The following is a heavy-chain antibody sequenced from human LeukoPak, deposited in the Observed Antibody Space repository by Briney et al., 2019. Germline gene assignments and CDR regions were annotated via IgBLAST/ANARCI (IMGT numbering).Heavy chain of an antibody. CDR1: GYTFTGYY. J-gene: IGHJ6*03. Sequence: ASVKVSCKASGYTFTGYYMHWVRQAPGQGLEWMGWINPNSGGTNYAQKFQGRVTMTRDTSISTAYMELSRLRSEDTAVYYCARGKAGYSYGYYYYYYMDVWGKGTTVTISS. V-gene: IGHV1-2*02. CDR2: INPNSGGT. D-gene: IGHD5-18*01. CDR3: ARGKAGYSYGYYYYYYMDV.